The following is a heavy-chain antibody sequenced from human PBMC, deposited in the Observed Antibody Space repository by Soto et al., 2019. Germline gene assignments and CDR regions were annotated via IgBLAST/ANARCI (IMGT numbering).Heavy chain of an antibody. Sequence: ETLSLTGSVSGYSISSGYYWCWIRQPPGKGLEWIGSIYHDGSTYFNPSLESRVSISLDASRNQFSLRLTSVTAADTAVYYCASRFTGTTSRFDPWGQGTLVTVYS. V-gene: IGHV4-38-2*01. J-gene: IGHJ5*02. CDR2: IYHDGST. CDR1: GYSISSGYY. D-gene: IGHD1-1*01. CDR3: ASRFTGTTSRFDP.